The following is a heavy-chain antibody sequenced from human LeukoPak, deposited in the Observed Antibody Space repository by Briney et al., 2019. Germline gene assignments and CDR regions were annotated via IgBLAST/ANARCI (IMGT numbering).Heavy chain of an antibody. J-gene: IGHJ4*02. CDR3: ARDSEVPGEYYFDC. Sequence: GGSLRLSCAASGFTFSGYSMNWVRQAPGKGLEWVSYISSSSSTIYYEDSVKGRFTISRDNARDSLYLQMNSLRDDDTAVYYCARDSEVPGEYYFDCWGQGTLVTVSS. CDR1: GFTFSGYS. D-gene: IGHD1-1*01. V-gene: IGHV3-48*02. CDR2: ISSSSSTI.